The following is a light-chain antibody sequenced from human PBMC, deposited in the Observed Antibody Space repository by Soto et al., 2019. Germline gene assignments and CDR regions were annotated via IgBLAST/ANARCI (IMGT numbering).Light chain of an antibody. J-gene: IGLJ2*01. V-gene: IGLV4-69*01. Sequence: QPVLTQSPSASASLGASVKLTCTLSSGHSSYAIAWHQQQPEKGPRYLMKLKSDGSHSKGDGIPDRFSGSSSGAERYLTIYSLQSEDEADYYCQTWGTGISVVFGGGTKVTVL. CDR3: QTWGTGISVV. CDR1: SGHSSYA. CDR2: LKSDGSH.